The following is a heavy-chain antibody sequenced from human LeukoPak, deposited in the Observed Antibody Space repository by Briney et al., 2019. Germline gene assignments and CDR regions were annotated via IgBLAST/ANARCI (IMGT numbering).Heavy chain of an antibody. V-gene: IGHV3-48*03. CDR2: TSSRGNTK. D-gene: IGHD4-11*01. Sequence: GGSLRLSCAASGFTLSSYEMNWVRQAPGKGLEWLAYTSSRGNTKYYADSVRGRFTISRDNAQRSLYLQMNSLRAEDTAVYYCARASKFFPCGQGILVTVSS. J-gene: IGHJ5*02. CDR3: ARASKFFP. CDR1: GFTLSSYE.